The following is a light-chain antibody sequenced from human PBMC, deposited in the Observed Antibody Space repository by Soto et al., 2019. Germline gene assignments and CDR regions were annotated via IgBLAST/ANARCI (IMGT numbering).Light chain of an antibody. CDR1: QSISSW. J-gene: IGKJ1*01. Sequence: DIQMTQSPSTLSGSVGDRVTITCRASQSISSWLAWYQQKPGKAPKLLIYDASSLKSGVPSRFSGSGSGTEFTLTISSLQPDDFATYYCQQHNSYPCTFGQGTKVEIK. CDR2: DAS. CDR3: QQHNSYPCT. V-gene: IGKV1-5*01.